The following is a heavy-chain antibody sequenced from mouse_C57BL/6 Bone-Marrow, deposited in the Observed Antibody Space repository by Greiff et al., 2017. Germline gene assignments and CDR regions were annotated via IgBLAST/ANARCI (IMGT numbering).Heavy chain of an antibody. CDR3: ARSDYYGSRPFAY. CDR2: IHPNSGST. V-gene: IGHV1-64*01. Sequence: QVQLQQPGAELVKPGASVKLSCKASGYTFTSYWMHWVKQRPGQGLEWIGMIHPNSGSTNYNEKFKSKATLTVDKSSSTAYMQLSNLTSEDSAVYYCARSDYYGSRPFAYWGQGTLVTVSA. CDR1: GYTFTSYW. J-gene: IGHJ3*01. D-gene: IGHD1-1*01.